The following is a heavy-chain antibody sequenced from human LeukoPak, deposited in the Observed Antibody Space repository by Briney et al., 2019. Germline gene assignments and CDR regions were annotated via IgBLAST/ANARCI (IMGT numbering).Heavy chain of an antibody. CDR1: GGSFSGYY. J-gene: IGHJ3*02. CDR2: INHSGST. CDR3: ARHWGGRLDAFDI. Sequence: PSETLSLTCAVYGGSFSGYYWSWIRQPPGKGPEWIGEINHSGSTNYNPPLKSRVTMSVDTSKNQFSLKLSSVTAADTAVYYCARHWGGRLDAFDIWGQGTMVTVSS. D-gene: IGHD3-16*01. V-gene: IGHV4-34*01.